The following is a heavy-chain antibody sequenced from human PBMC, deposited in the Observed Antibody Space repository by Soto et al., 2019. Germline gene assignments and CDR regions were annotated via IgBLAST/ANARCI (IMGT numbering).Heavy chain of an antibody. D-gene: IGHD3-22*01. V-gene: IGHV1-46*01. CDR3: ARADYYDSSGFYYDC. Sequence: GASVKVSCKASGYIFTNHYIHWVRQAPGQGLEWMGIINPSGGSTNYLQKFQGRITMTRDTSTSTVYMELRSLRSEDTAVYFCARADYYDSSGFYYDCWGQGSLVTVSS. J-gene: IGHJ4*02. CDR2: INPSGGST. CDR1: GYIFTNHY.